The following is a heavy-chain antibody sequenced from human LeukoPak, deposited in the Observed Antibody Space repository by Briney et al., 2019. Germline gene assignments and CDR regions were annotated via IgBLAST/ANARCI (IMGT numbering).Heavy chain of an antibody. D-gene: IGHD1-26*01. CDR3: ARASGSYSFDY. V-gene: IGHV4-39*01. J-gene: IGHJ4*02. Sequence: SETLSLTCTVSGGSISTTGYYWAWIRQPPGKGLQWIASIYYSGSTYYNSSLKSRVTISVDTSKNQFSLKLSSVTAADTAVYYCARASGSYSFDYWGQGTLVTVSS. CDR2: IYYSGST. CDR1: GGSISTTGYY.